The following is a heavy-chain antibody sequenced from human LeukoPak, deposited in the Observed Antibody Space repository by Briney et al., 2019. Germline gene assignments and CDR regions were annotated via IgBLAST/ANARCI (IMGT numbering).Heavy chain of an antibody. CDR1: GGTFSSYA. D-gene: IGHD1-26*01. CDR3: ARALGSGSYVRNAFDI. J-gene: IGHJ3*02. Sequence: SVKVSCKASGGTFSSYAISWVRQAPGQGLEWMGGIIPIFGTANYAQKFQGRVTITADESTSTAYMELSSLRSEDTAVYYCARALGSGSYVRNAFDIWGQGTMVTVSS. CDR2: IIPIFGTA. V-gene: IGHV1-69*13.